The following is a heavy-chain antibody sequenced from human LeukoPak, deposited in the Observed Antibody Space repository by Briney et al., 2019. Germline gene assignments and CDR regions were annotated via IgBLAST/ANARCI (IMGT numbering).Heavy chain of an antibody. D-gene: IGHD2-15*01. J-gene: IGHJ1*01. Sequence: PSETLSLTCTVSGGSISSYYWSWIRQPPGKGLEWIGYIYYSGSTNYNPSLKSRVTISVDTSKNQFSLKLSSVTAADTAVYYCARDQRYCSGGSCYSGDFQHWGQGTLVTVSS. V-gene: IGHV4-59*12. CDR3: ARDQRYCSGGSCYSGDFQH. CDR1: GGSISSYY. CDR2: IYYSGST.